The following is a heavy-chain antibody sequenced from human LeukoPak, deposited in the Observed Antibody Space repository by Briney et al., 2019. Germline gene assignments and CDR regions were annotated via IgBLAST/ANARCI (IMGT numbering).Heavy chain of an antibody. CDR1: GGSISSYY. J-gene: IGHJ5*02. CDR2: IYYSGST. D-gene: IGHD2-15*01. V-gene: IGHV4-59*12. CDR3: ARDFLNCSGGSCFRRGWFDP. Sequence: SETLSLTCTVSGGSISSYYWSWIRQPPGKGLEWIGYIYYSGSTNYNPSLKSRVTISVDTSKNQFSLKLSSVTAADTAVYYCARDFLNCSGGSCFRRGWFDPWGQGTLVTVSS.